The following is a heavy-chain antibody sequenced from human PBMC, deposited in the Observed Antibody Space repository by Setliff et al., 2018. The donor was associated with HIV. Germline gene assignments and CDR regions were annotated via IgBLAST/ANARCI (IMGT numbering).Heavy chain of an antibody. CDR1: GGSISSYY. CDR2: FYYSGST. J-gene: IGHJ4*02. Sequence: SETLSLTCTVSGGSISSYYGSWIRQPPGKGLEWIGYFYYSGSTNYNPSFKSRVTISVDTSKNQFSLKLSSVTAADTAVYYCASYNFWSGYSNYWGQGTLVTVSS. V-gene: IGHV4-59*08. CDR3: ASYNFWSGYSNY. D-gene: IGHD3-3*01.